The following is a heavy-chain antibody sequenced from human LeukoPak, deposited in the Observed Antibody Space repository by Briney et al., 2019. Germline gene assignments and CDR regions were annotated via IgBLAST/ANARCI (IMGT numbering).Heavy chain of an antibody. V-gene: IGHV1-69*05. D-gene: IGHD3-22*01. CDR1: GGPFSSYA. CDR3: AREGTDYYDSSGYF. Sequence: GASVKVSCKASGGPFSSYAISWVRQAPGQGLEWMGRIIPIFATANYAQKFQGRVTITTDESTGTAYMELSSLRSEDTAVYYCAREGTDYYDSSGYFWGQGTLVTVSS. J-gene: IGHJ4*02. CDR2: IIPIFATA.